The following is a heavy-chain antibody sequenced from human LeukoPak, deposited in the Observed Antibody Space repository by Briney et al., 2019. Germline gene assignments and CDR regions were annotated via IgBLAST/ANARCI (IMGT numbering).Heavy chain of an antibody. V-gene: IGHV1-3*01. Sequence: ASVKVSCKASGYTFTSYAMHWVRQAPGQRLEWMGWINAGNGNTKYSQKFRGRVTITRDTSASTAYMELSSLRSEDTAVYYCARDLLWFGADNWFDPWGQGTLVTVSS. D-gene: IGHD3-10*01. CDR2: INAGNGNT. J-gene: IGHJ5*02. CDR1: GYTFTSYA. CDR3: ARDLLWFGADNWFDP.